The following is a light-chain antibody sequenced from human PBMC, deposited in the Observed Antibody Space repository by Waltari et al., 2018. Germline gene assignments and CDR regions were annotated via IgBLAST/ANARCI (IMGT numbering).Light chain of an antibody. CDR3: QQLNSYQWT. J-gene: IGKJ1*01. V-gene: IGKV1-9*01. Sequence: IQLTQSPSSLPASVGDRVTITCRVSQGINNYLAWYQQKPGKAPKLLIYAASTLQSGVPSRFSCSGSGTEFTLTISSLQPEDFATYYCQQLNSYQWTFGQGTKVEIK. CDR2: AAS. CDR1: QGINNY.